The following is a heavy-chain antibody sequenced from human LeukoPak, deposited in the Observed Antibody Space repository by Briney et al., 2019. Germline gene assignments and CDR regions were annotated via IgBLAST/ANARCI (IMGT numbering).Heavy chain of an antibody. D-gene: IGHD3-22*01. J-gene: IGHJ5*02. Sequence: GSLRLSCVASGFTFSTFAMIWIRQPPGKGLEWIGEINQSGSTNYSPSLKSRVTISVDTSKKQFSLDLSSVTAADAAVYYCATSNYHDSSPYLETWGQGTLVTVSS. V-gene: IGHV4-34*08. CDR3: ATSNYHDSSPYLET. CDR1: GFTFSTFA. CDR2: INQSGST.